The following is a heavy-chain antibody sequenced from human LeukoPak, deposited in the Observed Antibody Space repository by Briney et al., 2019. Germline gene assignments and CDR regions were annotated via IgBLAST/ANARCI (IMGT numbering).Heavy chain of an antibody. CDR2: IIPIYGTA. Sequence: SVKVSCKASGGTFSSYGITWVRQAPGQGLEWMGVIIPIYGTANYAQKFQGRVTTTTDEPTSTAYMELSSLRSEDKAVYYCARGSSLGYCSSTSCPFDYWGQGTLVTVPS. V-gene: IGHV1-69*05. CDR3: ARGSSLGYCSSTSCPFDY. J-gene: IGHJ4*02. CDR1: GGTFSSYG. D-gene: IGHD2-2*01.